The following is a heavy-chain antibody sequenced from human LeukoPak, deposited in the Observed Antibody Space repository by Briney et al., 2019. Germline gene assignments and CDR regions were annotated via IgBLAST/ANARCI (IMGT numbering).Heavy chain of an antibody. D-gene: IGHD1-26*01. V-gene: IGHV1-69*13. CDR3: ASSYSGSSRGYYYGMDV. J-gene: IGHJ6*02. Sequence: SVKVSCKDSGGTFSSYAISWVRQAPGQGLEWMGGIIPIFGTANYAQKFQGRVTITADESTSTAYMELSSLRSEDTAVYYCASSYSGSSRGYYYGMDVWGQGTTVTVSS. CDR2: IIPIFGTA. CDR1: GGTFSSYA.